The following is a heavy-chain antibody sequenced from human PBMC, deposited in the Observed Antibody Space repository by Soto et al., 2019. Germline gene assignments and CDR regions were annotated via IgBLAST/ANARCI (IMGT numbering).Heavy chain of an antibody. Sequence: EVQLVQSGAEVKKPGASLGISCQGSGYSFAAYWISWVRQMPGKGLEWMGRIDPTDSNTEYSPSFQGHVTISADKSIGTAYLQWSGLKASDTAIYYCARRSSATGFDPWGQGTLVTVSS. V-gene: IGHV5-10-1*03. CDR3: ARRSSATGFDP. J-gene: IGHJ5*02. CDR1: GYSFAAYW. CDR2: IDPTDSNT.